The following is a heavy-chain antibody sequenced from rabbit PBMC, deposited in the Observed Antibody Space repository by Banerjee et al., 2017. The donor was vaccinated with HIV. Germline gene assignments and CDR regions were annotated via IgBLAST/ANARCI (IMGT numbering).Heavy chain of an antibody. CDR3: ARDAGSYAYIDGYFNL. J-gene: IGHJ4*01. CDR2: IGAGST. Sequence: QEQLEESGGDLVKPEGSLTLTCTASGFSFSSNYWLCWVRQAPGKGLEWIACIGAGSTYYATWAKGRFTISKTSSTTVTLQMTSLTAADTATYFCARDAGSYAYIDGYFNLWGPGTLVTVS. V-gene: IGHV1S45*01. CDR1: GFSFSSNYW. D-gene: IGHD6-1*01.